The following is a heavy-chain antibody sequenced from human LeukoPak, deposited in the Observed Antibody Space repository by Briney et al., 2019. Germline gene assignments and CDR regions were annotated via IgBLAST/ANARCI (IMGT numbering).Heavy chain of an antibody. V-gene: IGHV4-39*01. CDR1: GGSISTSSDY. D-gene: IGHD3-10*01. CDR3: VRHLGRGSGSIPWYFDY. CDR2: RYYSGST. J-gene: IGHJ4*02. Sequence: SETLSLTCTVSGGSISTSSDYWGWIRQPPGKGLEWIRRRYYSGSTYYNPSVKSRVTISVETSKNEFSLNLSSVTAAETAVYYCVRHLGRGSGSIPWYFDYWGQGTLVTVSS.